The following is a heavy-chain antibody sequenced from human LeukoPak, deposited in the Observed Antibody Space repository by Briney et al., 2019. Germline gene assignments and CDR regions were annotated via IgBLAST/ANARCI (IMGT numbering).Heavy chain of an antibody. CDR1: GYTFTSYG. J-gene: IGHJ5*02. CDR3: ARSGGVVPTIGGGEFDP. CDR2: ISAYNGNT. D-gene: IGHD6-6*01. V-gene: IGHV1-18*01. Sequence: APVKVSCKASGYTFTSYGISWVRQAPGQGLEWMGWISAYNGNTNYAQKLQGRVTMTTDTSTSTAYMELRSLRSDDTAVYYCARSGGVVPTIGGGEFDPWGQGTLVTVSS.